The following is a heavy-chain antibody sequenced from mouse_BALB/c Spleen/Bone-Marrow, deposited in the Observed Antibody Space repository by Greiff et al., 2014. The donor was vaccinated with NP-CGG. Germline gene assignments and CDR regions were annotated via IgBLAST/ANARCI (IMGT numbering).Heavy chain of an antibody. CDR1: GYAFSSYW. D-gene: IGHD1-1*01. J-gene: IGHJ4*01. CDR2: IYPGDGDT. Sequence: QVQLQQSGAELVRPGSSVKISCKAPGYAFSSYWMNWVKQRPGQGLEWIGQIYPGDGDTNYNGKFKGKATLTADKSSSTAYMQLSSLTSEDSAVYFCARWITTVVAPYVMDYWGQGTSVTVSS. V-gene: IGHV1-80*01. CDR3: ARWITTVVAPYVMDY.